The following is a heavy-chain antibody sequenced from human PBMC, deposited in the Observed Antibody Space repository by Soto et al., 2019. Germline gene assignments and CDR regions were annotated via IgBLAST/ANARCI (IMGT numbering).Heavy chain of an antibody. CDR1: GYTFTNYG. Sequence: ASVKVSCKASGYTFTNYGFTWVRQAPGQGLEWLGWISTYNGNTKYAQKVQGRLTMTTDTSTSTANMELTSLRSDETALYYCAMNTVNASYYYMDVCGKGSTVTVSS. CDR3: AMNTVNASYYYMDV. D-gene: IGHD4-17*01. CDR2: ISTYNGNT. J-gene: IGHJ6*03. V-gene: IGHV1-18*01.